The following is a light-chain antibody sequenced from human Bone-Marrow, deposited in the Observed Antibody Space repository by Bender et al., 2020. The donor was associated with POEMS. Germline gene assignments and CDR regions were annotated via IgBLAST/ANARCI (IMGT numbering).Light chain of an antibody. V-gene: IGLV2-14*01. J-gene: IGLJ2*01. Sequence: SALTQPASVSGSPGQSITLYCTGGTSDVGAYNYVSWYQQHPGKVPKLLIYDVNNRPSGVSDRFFGSKSDTTASLTISGLRTEDEADYYCSSYTRGSTVVFGGGTKLTVL. CDR1: TSDVGAYNY. CDR2: DVN. CDR3: SSYTRGSTVV.